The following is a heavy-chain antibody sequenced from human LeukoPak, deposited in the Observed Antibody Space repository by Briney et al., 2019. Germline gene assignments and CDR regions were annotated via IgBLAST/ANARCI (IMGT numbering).Heavy chain of an antibody. V-gene: IGHV3-49*04. CDR2: IRSKVYGGTT. D-gene: IGHD5-24*01. Sequence: PGGSLRLSCTASGFTFGDYAMSWVRQAPGKGLEWVGFIRSKVYGGTTEYAASMKGRFTISRDDSKSIAYLQMNSLKTEDTAVYYCTRVWLQYFDYWGQGTLVTVSS. CDR1: GFTFGDYA. J-gene: IGHJ4*02. CDR3: TRVWLQYFDY.